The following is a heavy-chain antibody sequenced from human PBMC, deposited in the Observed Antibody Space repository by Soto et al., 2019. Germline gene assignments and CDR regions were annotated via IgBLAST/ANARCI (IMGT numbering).Heavy chain of an antibody. V-gene: IGHV4-34*01. Sequence: QVQLQQWGAGLLKPSETLSLTCAVYGGSFSGYYWSWIRQPPGKGLEWIGEINHSGSTNYNPSLKSRVTISVDTSTNQFYLKLSSVTPADTAVYYCARGRILVVPPTRRGWFDPWGQGTLVTVSS. CDR2: INHSGST. J-gene: IGHJ5*02. CDR1: GGSFSGYY. CDR3: ARGRILVVPPTRRGWFDP. D-gene: IGHD2-15*01.